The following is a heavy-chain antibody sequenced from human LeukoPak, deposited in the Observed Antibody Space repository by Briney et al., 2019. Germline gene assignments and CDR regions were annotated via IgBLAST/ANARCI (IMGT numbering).Heavy chain of an antibody. Sequence: GGSLRLSCAASGVTFGNFWMSWVRQAPGRGLQWVASMKGDGSHIYYVDSVKGRFIISRDNARNSLYLQMNSLRAEDTAVYYCARLFGGVTTFDYWGQGALVTVSS. J-gene: IGHJ4*02. D-gene: IGHD2-8*02. CDR1: GVTFGNFW. CDR2: MKGDGSHI. CDR3: ARLFGGVTTFDY. V-gene: IGHV3-7*01.